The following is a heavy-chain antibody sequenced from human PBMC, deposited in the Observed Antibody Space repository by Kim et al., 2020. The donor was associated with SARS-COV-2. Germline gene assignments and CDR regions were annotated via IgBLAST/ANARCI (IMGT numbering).Heavy chain of an antibody. V-gene: IGHV3-30*18. CDR3: AKDRKRYCSSTSCYVFD. Sequence: GGSLRLSCAASGFTFSSYGMHWVRQAPGKGLEWVAVISYDGSNKYYADSVKGRFTISRDNSKNTLYLQMNSLRAEDTAVYYCAKDRKRYCSSTSCYVFD. CDR1: GFTFSSYG. J-gene: IGHJ4*01. CDR2: ISYDGSNK. D-gene: IGHD2-2*01.